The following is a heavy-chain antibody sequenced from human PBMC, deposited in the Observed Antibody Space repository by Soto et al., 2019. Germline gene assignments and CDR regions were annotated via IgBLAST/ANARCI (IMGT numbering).Heavy chain of an antibody. J-gene: IGHJ4*02. V-gene: IGHV4-59*01. CDR1: GGSISVSY. CDR3: ARSVAVPGAHIDY. CDR2: VYYTGST. Sequence: XETMSLTSSVSGGSISVSYWSGTRQSPGKGLEWLGYVYYTGSTNYSPSLRSRVSISVDTSKNEFSLRLSSVTAADTAVYFCARSVAVPGAHIDYWGQGTQVTVSS. D-gene: IGHD6-19*01.